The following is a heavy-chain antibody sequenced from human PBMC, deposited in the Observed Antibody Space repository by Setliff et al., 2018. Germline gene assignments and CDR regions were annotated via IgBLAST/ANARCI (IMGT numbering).Heavy chain of an antibody. CDR3: TTHYGKGC. D-gene: IGHD3-10*01. J-gene: IGHJ4*02. CDR1: GFIINNAY. Sequence: GGSLRLSCAASGFIINNAYMHWVRQAPGKGLEWVGRIKSKADGGTTDYAAPVKGRFTISRDDSKNTLYLQMNSLKTEDTAVYYCTTHYGKGCWGQGTLVTVSS. CDR2: IKSKADGGTT. V-gene: IGHV3-15*01.